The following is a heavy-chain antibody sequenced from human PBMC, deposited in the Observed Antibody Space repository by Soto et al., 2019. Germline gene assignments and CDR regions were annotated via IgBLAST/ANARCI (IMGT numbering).Heavy chain of an antibody. V-gene: IGHV4-34*01. D-gene: IGHD1-1*01. CDR1: GGSVNSGNYY. J-gene: IGHJ3*02. CDR3: ARVERGTATTVVDAFDI. CDR2: MSHSGGT. Sequence: QVQLQQWGAGLLKPSETLSLTCAVFGGSVNSGNYYWSWIRQPPGKGLEWIGEMSHSGGTHFNPSLKSRVTISVDTSKNQFSLQMSSVTAADTALYYCARVERGTATTVVDAFDIWGQGTMVTVSS.